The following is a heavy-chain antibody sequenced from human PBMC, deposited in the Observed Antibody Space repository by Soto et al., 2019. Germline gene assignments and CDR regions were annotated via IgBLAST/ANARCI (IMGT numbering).Heavy chain of an antibody. CDR2: INYTGTT. CDR3: AREGGSGWYYYDY. J-gene: IGHJ4*01. D-gene: IGHD6-19*01. CDR1: GGSFSGYS. V-gene: IGHV4-34*01. Sequence: SETLSLTCAVNGGSFSGYSWTWIRQAPGKGLDWIGEINYTGTTNYSPSLKSRVTLSVDTSKNQFSLELRSVSAADTAVYYCAREGGSGWYYYDYWGHGNLVTVSS.